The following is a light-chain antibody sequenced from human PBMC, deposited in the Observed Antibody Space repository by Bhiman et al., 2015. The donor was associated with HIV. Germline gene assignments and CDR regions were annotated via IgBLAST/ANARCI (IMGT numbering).Light chain of an antibody. CDR2: ENN. CDR1: SSNIGAGYD. V-gene: IGLV1-51*02. CDR3: ATWDSSLSAEV. J-gene: IGLJ2*01. Sequence: QSVLTQPPSVSGAPGQRVTISCTGSSSNIGAGYDVHWYQHLPGTAPKLLIYENNKRPSGIPDRFSASKSGTSATLGITGLQTGDEADYYCATWDSSLSAEVFGGGTKLTVL.